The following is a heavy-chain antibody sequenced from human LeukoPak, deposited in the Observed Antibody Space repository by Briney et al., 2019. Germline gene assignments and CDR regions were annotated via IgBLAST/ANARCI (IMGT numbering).Heavy chain of an antibody. CDR2: ISYDGSNK. J-gene: IGHJ4*02. CDR3: AKCGGDCYSYPHYFDY. Sequence: GGSLRLSCAASGFTFSSYGMHWVRQAPGKGLEWVAVISYDGSNKYYADSVKGRFTISRDNSKNTLYLQMKSLRAEDTAVYYCAKCGGDCYSYPHYFDYWGQGTLVTVSS. D-gene: IGHD2-21*02. V-gene: IGHV3-30*18. CDR1: GFTFSSYG.